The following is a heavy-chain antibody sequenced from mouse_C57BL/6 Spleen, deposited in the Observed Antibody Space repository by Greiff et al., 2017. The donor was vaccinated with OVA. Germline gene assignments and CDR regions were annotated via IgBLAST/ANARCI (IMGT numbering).Heavy chain of an antibody. CDR1: GFTFSSYA. Sequence: DVHLVESGGGLVKPGGSLKLSCAASGFTFSSYAMSWVRQTPEKRLEWVATISDGGSYTYYPDNVKGRFTISRDNAKNNLYLQMSHLKSEDTAMYYCARVPYYSNYVFAYWGQGTLVTVSA. J-gene: IGHJ3*01. D-gene: IGHD2-5*01. V-gene: IGHV5-4*01. CDR3: ARVPYYSNYVFAY. CDR2: ISDGGSYT.